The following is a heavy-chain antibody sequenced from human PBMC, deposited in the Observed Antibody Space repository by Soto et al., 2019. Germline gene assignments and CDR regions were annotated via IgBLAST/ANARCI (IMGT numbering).Heavy chain of an antibody. CDR1: GFTFSSYG. CDR2: IWYDGSNK. D-gene: IGHD6-19*01. V-gene: IGHV3-33*01. Sequence: PGGSLRLSCAASGFTFSSYGMHWVRQAPGKGLEWVAVIWYDGSNKYYADSVKGRFTISRDNSKNTLYLQMNSLRAEDTAVYYCARDRFVSGSGWYEFGYYYGMDVWGQGATVTVSS. CDR3: ARDRFVSGSGWYEFGYYYGMDV. J-gene: IGHJ6*02.